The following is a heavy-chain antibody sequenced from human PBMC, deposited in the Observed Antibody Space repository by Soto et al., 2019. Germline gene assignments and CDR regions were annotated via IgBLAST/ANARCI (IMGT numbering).Heavy chain of an antibody. J-gene: IGHJ4*02. CDR3: AKSGEIQWGHFDY. CDR2: ISGSGGST. V-gene: IGHV3-23*01. CDR1: GVTFRSFA. Sequence: GGSLRLSSAASGVTFRSFAMRWIRQAPGKGLEWVSAISGSGGSTYYADSVKGRFTISRDNSKNTLYLQMNSLRAEDTAVYYCAKSGEIQWGHFDYWGQGTLVTVSS. D-gene: IGHD3-16*01.